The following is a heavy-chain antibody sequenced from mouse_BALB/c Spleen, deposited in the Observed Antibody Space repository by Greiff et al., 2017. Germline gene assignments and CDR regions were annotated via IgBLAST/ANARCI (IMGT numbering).Heavy chain of an antibody. J-gene: IGHJ4*01. Sequence: LVKTGASVKISCKASGYSFTGYYMHWVKQSHGKSLEWIGYISCYNGTTSYNQKFKGKATFTVDTSSSTAYMQFNSLTSEDSAVYSCARGDWGGDYYAMDYWGQGTSVTVSS. D-gene: IGHD4-1*01. V-gene: IGHV1S34*01. CDR1: GYSFTGYY. CDR3: ARGDWGGDYYAMDY. CDR2: ISCYNGTT.